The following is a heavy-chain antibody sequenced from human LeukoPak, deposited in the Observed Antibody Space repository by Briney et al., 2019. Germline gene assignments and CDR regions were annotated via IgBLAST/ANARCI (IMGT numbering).Heavy chain of an antibody. CDR3: TRDSGTGSAWYPFDY. Sequence: GGSLRLSCAASGFTFRSYWMHWVRQAPGKGLAWVSRINSDGSTTAYADSVKGRFTISRDNAENTLYLQMNSLRAEDTAVYYCTRDSGTGSAWYPFDYWGQGTLVTVSS. CDR1: GFTFRSYW. CDR2: INSDGSTT. J-gene: IGHJ4*02. D-gene: IGHD6-19*01. V-gene: IGHV3-74*03.